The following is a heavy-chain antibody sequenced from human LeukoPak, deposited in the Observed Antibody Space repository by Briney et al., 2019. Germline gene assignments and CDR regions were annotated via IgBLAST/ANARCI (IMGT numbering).Heavy chain of an antibody. CDR1: GDSISNRDYY. V-gene: IGHV4-30-4*01. Sequence: PSETLSLTCTVSGDSISNRDYYWSWIHQSPGKGLEWIGYIYYSGSTYYSPSLKSRITISLDTSKNQFSLNLSSVTAADTAVYYCGRSSGYYYDYWGQGTLVTVSS. J-gene: IGHJ4*02. D-gene: IGHD3-22*01. CDR3: GRSSGYYYDY. CDR2: IYYSGST.